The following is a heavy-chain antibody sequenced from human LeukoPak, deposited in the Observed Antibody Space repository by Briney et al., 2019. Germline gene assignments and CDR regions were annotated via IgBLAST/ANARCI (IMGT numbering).Heavy chain of an antibody. J-gene: IGHJ3*02. D-gene: IGHD6-6*01. CDR3: ARGSIAALPTDAFDI. CDR1: GGSISSSSYY. V-gene: IGHV4-39*01. CDR2: IYYSGST. Sequence: SETLSLTCTVSGGSISSSSYYWGWIRQPPGKGLEWIGSIYYSGSTYYNPSLKSRVTISVDTSKNQFSLKLSSVTAADTAVYYCARGSIAALPTDAFDIWGQGTMVTVSS.